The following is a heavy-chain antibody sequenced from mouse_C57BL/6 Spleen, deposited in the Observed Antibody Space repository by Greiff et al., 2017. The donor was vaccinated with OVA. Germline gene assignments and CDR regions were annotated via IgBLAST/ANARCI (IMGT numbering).Heavy chain of an antibody. CDR3: TRESILPNFDY. D-gene: IGHD5-1*01. J-gene: IGHJ2*01. CDR1: GYTFTDYE. V-gene: IGHV1-15*01. Sequence: VQLQQSGAELVRPGASVTLSCKASGYTFTDYEMHWVKQTPVHGLEWIGAIDPETGGTAYNQKFKGKAILTADKSSSTAYMELRSLTSEDSAVYYCTRESILPNFDYGAKAPLSQSPQ. CDR2: IDPETGGT.